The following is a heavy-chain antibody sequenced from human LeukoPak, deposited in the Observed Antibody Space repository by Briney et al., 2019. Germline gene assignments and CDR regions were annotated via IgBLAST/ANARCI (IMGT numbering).Heavy chain of an antibody. J-gene: IGHJ4*02. Sequence: PSETLSLTCTVSGGSISSYYWSWIRQPPGKGLEWIGYIYYSGSTNYNPSLKSRVTISVDTSKNQFSLKLSSVTAADTAVYYCARVRYCSGGSCYGGFDYWGQGTLVTVSS. CDR2: IYYSGST. CDR1: GGSISSYY. D-gene: IGHD2-15*01. CDR3: ARVRYCSGGSCYGGFDY. V-gene: IGHV4-59*01.